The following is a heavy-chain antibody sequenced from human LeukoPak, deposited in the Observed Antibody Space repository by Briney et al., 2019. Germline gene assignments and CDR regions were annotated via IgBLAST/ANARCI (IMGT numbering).Heavy chain of an antibody. V-gene: IGHV3-43D*04. CDR2: ISWDGGST. CDR1: GFTFDDYA. Sequence: GGSLRLSCAASGFTFDDYAMHWVRQAPGKGLEWVSLISWDGGSTYYADSVKGRFTISRDNSKNSLYLQMNSLRANDTALYYCATGAYYYYGMDVWGKGTTVTVSS. D-gene: IGHD3-10*01. CDR3: ATGAYYYYGMDV. J-gene: IGHJ6*04.